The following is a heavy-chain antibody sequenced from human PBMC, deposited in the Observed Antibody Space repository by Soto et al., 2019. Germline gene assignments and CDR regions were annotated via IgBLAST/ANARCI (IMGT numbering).Heavy chain of an antibody. J-gene: IGHJ4*02. D-gene: IGHD6-19*01. Sequence: GESLKISCKGSVYSFTSYWIGWVRQMPGKGLERMGIIYPGDSDTRYSLSFQGQVTISADKSITTTYLQWSSLKASDTAIYYCARLFDTSGWYDYWGQGTLVTV. V-gene: IGHV5-51*01. CDR3: ARLFDTSGWYDY. CDR2: IYPGDSDT. CDR1: VYSFTSYW.